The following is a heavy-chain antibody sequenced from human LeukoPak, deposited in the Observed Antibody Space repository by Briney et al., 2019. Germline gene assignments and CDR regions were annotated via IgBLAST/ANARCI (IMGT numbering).Heavy chain of an antibody. CDR3: AKDFGYGDYSLDY. CDR2: ISGSGGST. CDR1: GFTSSSYA. V-gene: IGHV3-23*01. J-gene: IGHJ4*02. Sequence: PGGSLRLSCAASGFTSSSYAMSWVRQAPGKGLEWVSAISGSGGSTYYADSVKGRFTISRDNSKNTLYLQMNSLRAEDTAVYYCAKDFGYGDYSLDYWGQGTLVTVSS. D-gene: IGHD4-17*01.